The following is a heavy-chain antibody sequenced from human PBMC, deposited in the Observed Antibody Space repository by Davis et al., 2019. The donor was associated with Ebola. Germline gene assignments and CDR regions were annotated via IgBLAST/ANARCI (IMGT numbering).Heavy chain of an antibody. CDR2: ISGSGGST. CDR1: GFTFSSYA. CDR3: AKKPGRGYSSDYFDY. J-gene: IGHJ4*02. D-gene: IGHD5-18*01. V-gene: IGHV3-23*01. Sequence: GGSLRLSCAASGFTFSSYAMSWVRQAPGKGLHWVSGISGSGGSTYYADPVKGRFTISRDNSKNTLYLQMNSLRAEDMAVYYCAKKPGRGYSSDYFDYWGQGTLVTVSS.